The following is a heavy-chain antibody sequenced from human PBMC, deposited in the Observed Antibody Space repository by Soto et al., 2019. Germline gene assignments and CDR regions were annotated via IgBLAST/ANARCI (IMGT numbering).Heavy chain of an antibody. CDR3: AHSVVAGLGYYFDY. V-gene: IGHV2-5*02. Sequence: FGPTLVNPTQTLTLTCTFSGFSLSSTRVAVGWIRQPPGKALEWLALIYWDDDKRYSPFLKSRLTITKDTSKTQVVLTMTNMDPVDTATYYCAHSVVAGLGYYFDYWGQGTLVTVSS. J-gene: IGHJ4*02. CDR1: GFSLSSTRVA. CDR2: IYWDDDK. D-gene: IGHD6-19*01.